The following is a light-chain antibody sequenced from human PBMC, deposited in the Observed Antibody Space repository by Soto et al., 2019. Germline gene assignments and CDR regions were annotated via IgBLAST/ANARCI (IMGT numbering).Light chain of an antibody. J-gene: IGLJ2*01. CDR2: ENI. CDR3: CSYAGSSTLV. CDR1: SSDVGSYNF. Sequence: QSVLTQPASVSGSPGQSITISCTGTSSDVGSYNFVSWYQQHPGKAPKLMIYENIKRPSGVSNRFSGSKSGNTASLTISGLQAEYEADYWCCSYAGSSTLVFGGGTKVTVL. V-gene: IGLV2-23*01.